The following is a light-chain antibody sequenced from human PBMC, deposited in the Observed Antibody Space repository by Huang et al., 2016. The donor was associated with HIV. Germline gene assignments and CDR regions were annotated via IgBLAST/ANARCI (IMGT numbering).Light chain of an antibody. CDR1: QSVGNY. CDR2: DAS. J-gene: IGKJ5*01. V-gene: IGKV3-20*01. Sequence: EIVLTQSPGTVSLSPGERATLSCRASQSVGNYLAWYQQQPGQAPMLLIYDASSRATGIPDRFNGSGSGTDFTLTISRLEPEDFAVYYCQHYGSSLITFGQGTRLEIK. CDR3: QHYGSSLIT.